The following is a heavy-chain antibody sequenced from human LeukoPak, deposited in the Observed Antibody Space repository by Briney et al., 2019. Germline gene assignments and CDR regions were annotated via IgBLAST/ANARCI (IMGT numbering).Heavy chain of an antibody. V-gene: IGHV4-59*11. Sequence: SETMSRTCTVSDVSISNHYWSWLRQPPGKGLEWIAYMRDTVNTKDNPSFKSRLTLSADTSKNRFSLRLSSVTAADTAVYYCATIKRGNIYGYFDLWGQGILVTVSS. CDR2: MRDTVNT. CDR1: DVSISNHY. CDR3: ATIKRGNIYGYFDL. J-gene: IGHJ4*02. D-gene: IGHD5-18*01.